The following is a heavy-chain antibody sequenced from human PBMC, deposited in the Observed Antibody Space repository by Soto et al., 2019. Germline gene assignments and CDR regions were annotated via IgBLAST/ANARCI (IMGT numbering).Heavy chain of an antibody. J-gene: IGHJ4*02. CDR3: AIQDCTNDVCLEAAVTVGGALEY. D-gene: IGHD2-8*01. V-gene: IGHV3-74*01. CDR1: GFTFSKYW. Sequence: EVQLVESGGGLVQPGKALRLSCAASGFTFSKYWMHWVRQAPGKGPVWVSYISGDGTTTDYADSVKGRFTISRDNAKNTLYLQMESLRVEDTAVYYCAIQDCTNDVCLEAAVTVGGALEYWGQGAQVTVTS. CDR2: ISGDGTTT.